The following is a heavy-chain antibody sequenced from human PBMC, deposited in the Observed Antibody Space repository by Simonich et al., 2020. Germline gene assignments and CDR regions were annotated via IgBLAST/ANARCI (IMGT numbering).Heavy chain of an antibody. J-gene: IGHJ6*03. CDR1: GYTFTGYY. Sequence: QVQLVQSGAEVKKPGASVKVSCKASGYTFTGYYMHWVQQDPGKGLEGLGWTNPNSGGKNDAKKFQGRVTRTRDTSISTAYMELSRLRSDDTAVYYCARGRIAAAGTYYYYYMDVWGKGTTVTVSS. V-gene: IGHV1-2*02. CDR3: ARGRIAAAGTYYYYYMDV. CDR2: TNPNSGGK. D-gene: IGHD6-13*01.